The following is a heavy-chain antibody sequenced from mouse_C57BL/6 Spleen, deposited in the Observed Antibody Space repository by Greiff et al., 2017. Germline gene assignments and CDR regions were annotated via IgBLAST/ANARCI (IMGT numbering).Heavy chain of an antibody. CDR1: GFTFSSYG. CDR2: ISSGGSYT. D-gene: IGHD1-1*01. J-gene: IGHJ3*01. V-gene: IGHV5-6*01. Sequence: EVMLVESGGDLVKPGGSLKLSCAASGFTFSSYGMSWVRQTPDKRLEWVATISSGGSYTYYPDSVKGRFTISRDNAKNTLYLQMSSLKSEDTAMYYCARLTTVVASWFAYWGQGTLVTVSA. CDR3: ARLTTVVASWFAY.